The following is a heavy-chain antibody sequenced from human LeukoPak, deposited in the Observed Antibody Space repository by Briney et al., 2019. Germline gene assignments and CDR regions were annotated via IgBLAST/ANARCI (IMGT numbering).Heavy chain of an antibody. CDR3: ARGGGIAVLGWLDP. J-gene: IGHJ5*02. CDR2: ISGTGFTT. D-gene: IGHD6-19*01. Sequence: GGSLRLSCAASGFTFNSYAMNWVRQAPGMGLEWVSTISGTGFTTYYAESLKGRFTISRDNSRDTLYLQMNSLRAEDTAVYYCARGGGIAVLGWLDPWGQGTLVTVSS. CDR1: GFTFNSYA. V-gene: IGHV3-23*01.